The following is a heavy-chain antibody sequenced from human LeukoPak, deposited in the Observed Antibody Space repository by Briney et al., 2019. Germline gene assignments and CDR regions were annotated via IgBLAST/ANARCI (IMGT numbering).Heavy chain of an antibody. J-gene: IGHJ3*02. Sequence: SETLSLTCTVSGGSISPYYWSWIRRPPGMGLEWIGYISNSGSTNYNPSLKSRVTILVDTSKNQLSLKLSSVTAADTAVYYCARDYPDYADAFDIWGQGTMVTVSS. CDR3: ARDYPDYADAFDI. D-gene: IGHD4-17*01. V-gene: IGHV4-59*01. CDR2: ISNSGST. CDR1: GGSISPYY.